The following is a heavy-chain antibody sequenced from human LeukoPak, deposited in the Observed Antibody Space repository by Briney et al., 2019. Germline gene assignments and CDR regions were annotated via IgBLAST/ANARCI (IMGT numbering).Heavy chain of an antibody. CDR2: INLKSGDT. CDR3: AREGRHCGGDCYSFDS. V-gene: IGHV1-2*02. D-gene: IGHD2-21*02. CDR1: AYTFTDSY. J-gene: IGHJ4*02. Sequence: GASVKVSCKASAYTFTDSYMHWVRQAPGQGLEYLAWINLKSGDTKYAQKFQGRVSMTRDTSIYTAYMDLRSLTSDDTVVYYCAREGRHCGGDCYSFDSWGQGTLVTVSS.